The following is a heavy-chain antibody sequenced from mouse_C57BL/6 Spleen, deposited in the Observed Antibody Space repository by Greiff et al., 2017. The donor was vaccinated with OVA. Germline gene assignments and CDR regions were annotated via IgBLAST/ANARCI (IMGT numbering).Heavy chain of an antibody. CDR3: ARYKDYGRGTHYLDY. V-gene: IGHV7-3*01. CDR2: IRNKANGYTT. Sequence: EVQVVESGGGLVQPGGSLSLSCAASGFTFTDYYMSWVRQPPGKALEWLGFIRNKANGYTTEYSASVKGRFTISRDNSQSILYLQMNALRAEDSATYYCARYKDYGRGTHYLDYWGQGTTLTVSS. D-gene: IGHD1-1*01. CDR1: GFTFTDYY. J-gene: IGHJ2*01.